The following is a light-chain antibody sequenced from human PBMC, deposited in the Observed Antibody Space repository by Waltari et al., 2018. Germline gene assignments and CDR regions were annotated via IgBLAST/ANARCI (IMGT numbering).Light chain of an antibody. Sequence: QSALTQPASVSGSPGQSITISCTGTSSDVGSYNLVSWYQHPPGKVPKLIIYGANKRPSGVSIRFSGSKSGNTASLTISGLQAEDESDYHCCSYAGGNSPVVFGGGTKLTVL. J-gene: IGLJ2*01. CDR3: CSYAGGNSPVV. CDR1: SSDVGSYNL. V-gene: IGLV2-23*01. CDR2: GAN.